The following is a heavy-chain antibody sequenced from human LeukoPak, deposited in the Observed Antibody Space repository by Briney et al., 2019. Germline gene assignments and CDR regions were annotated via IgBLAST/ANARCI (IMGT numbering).Heavy chain of an antibody. CDR3: ARGIVLRNYYYDSSGQTSLDY. D-gene: IGHD3-22*01. CDR1: GGTFSSYA. J-gene: IGHJ4*02. CDR2: IIPIFGTA. V-gene: IGHV1-69*05. Sequence: SVKVSCKASGGTFSSYAISWVRQAPGQGLEWMGGIIPIFGTANYAQEFQGRVTITTDESTSTAYMELSSLRSEDTAVYYCARGIVLRNYYYDSSGQTSLDYWGQGTLVTVSS.